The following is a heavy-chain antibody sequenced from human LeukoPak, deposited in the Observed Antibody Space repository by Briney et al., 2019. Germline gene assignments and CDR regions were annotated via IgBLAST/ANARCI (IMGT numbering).Heavy chain of an antibody. CDR2: IRSKASNYAT. J-gene: IGHJ4*02. CDR1: GFTFSGSA. D-gene: IGHD5-18*01. CDR3: ASRSGYSYNPTLDY. V-gene: IGHV3-73*01. Sequence: PGGSLRLSCAASGFTFSGSAMHWVRQASGKGLEWVGRIRSKASNYATAYAASVKGKFTVSRDDSKKTAYLQMNSLKTEDTAVYYCASRSGYSYNPTLDYWGQGTLVTVSS.